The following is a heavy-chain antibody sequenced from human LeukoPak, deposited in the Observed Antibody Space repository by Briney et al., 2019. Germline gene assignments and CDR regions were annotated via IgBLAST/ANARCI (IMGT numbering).Heavy chain of an antibody. CDR1: GFTFSSYS. V-gene: IGHV3-48*01. J-gene: IGHJ4*02. CDR2: ISSSSSTI. CDR3: ARGAAAGNDYFDY. D-gene: IGHD6-13*01. Sequence: GGSLRLSCAASGFTFSSYSMNWVRQAPGKGLEWVSDISSSSSTIYYADSVKGRFTISRDNAKNSLYLEMNSLRAEDTAVYYCARGAAAGNDYFDYWGQGTLVTVSS.